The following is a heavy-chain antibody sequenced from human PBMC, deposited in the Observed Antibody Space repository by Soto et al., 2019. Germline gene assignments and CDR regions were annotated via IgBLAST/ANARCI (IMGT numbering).Heavy chain of an antibody. CDR2: IYHSGGT. CDR1: GGSISSRGFY. D-gene: IGHD5-12*01. CDR3: ARGRGFGSGYDSYFDY. J-gene: IGHJ4*02. Sequence: PSETLSLTCTVSGGSISSRGFYWSWIRQHAGKGLEWIGYIYHSGGTYYNPSLKSRLIMSVDTSKNQFSLKLTSVTAADTAVYYCARGRGFGSGYDSYFDYWGQGTLVTVSS. V-gene: IGHV4-31*03.